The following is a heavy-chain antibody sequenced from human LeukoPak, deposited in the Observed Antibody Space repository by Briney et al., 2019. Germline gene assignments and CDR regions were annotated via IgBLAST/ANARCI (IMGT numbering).Heavy chain of an antibody. Sequence: SETLSLTCTVSGGSISSSSYYWGCTRQPPGKGLEWIGSIHYNGSTCYSPSLESRVIMSVDTSKNQFSLNLTSVTAADAAMYYCARDRGVPRPYYFDQWGQGTLVTVSS. J-gene: IGHJ4*02. V-gene: IGHV4-39*07. CDR1: GGSISSSSYY. D-gene: IGHD3-10*01. CDR3: ARDRGVPRPYYFDQ. CDR2: IHYNGST.